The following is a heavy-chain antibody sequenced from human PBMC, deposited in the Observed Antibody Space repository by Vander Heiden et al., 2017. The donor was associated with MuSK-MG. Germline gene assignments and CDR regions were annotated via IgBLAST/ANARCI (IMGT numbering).Heavy chain of an antibody. J-gene: IGHJ4*02. V-gene: IGHV4-38-2*02. CDR1: GYSISSGYY. CDR2: IYHSVDT. Sequence: QVPLQESGPGLVQPSETLSLTCTVSGYSISSGYYWGWIRQPPGKGLEWVATIYHSVDTYYNPSLRSRVTISVDTSKNQFSLRPDSVTATDTAVYYGSSLRPVGGYWGQGTLGTVSS. CDR3: SSLRPVGGY.